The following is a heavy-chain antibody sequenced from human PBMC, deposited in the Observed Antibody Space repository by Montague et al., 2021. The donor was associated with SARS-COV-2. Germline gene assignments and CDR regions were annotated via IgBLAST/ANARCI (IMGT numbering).Heavy chain of an antibody. CDR2: INHSGTT. V-gene: IGHV4-34*01. CDR3: ARWDPQTLTLIGLRGKSASDY. Sequence: SETLSLTCAVYGRSLSGYYWTWIRQSPGKGLEWIAEINHSGTTNYNFNPSLRSRVTISVDTSKSQFSLKLSSVTAADTGVYYCARWDPQTLTLIGLRGKSASDYWGQGTLVTVSS. D-gene: IGHD4-23*01. CDR1: GRSLSGYY. J-gene: IGHJ4*02.